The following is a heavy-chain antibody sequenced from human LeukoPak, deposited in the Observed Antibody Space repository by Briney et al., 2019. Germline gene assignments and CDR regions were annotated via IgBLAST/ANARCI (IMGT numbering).Heavy chain of an antibody. CDR3: ASISDSSGYPFDY. CDR1: GYTFTRYG. V-gene: IGHV1-3*01. J-gene: IGHJ4*02. Sequence: ASVKVSRKASGYTFTRYGVHWVRQAPGQRLEWMGWINAGNGNTKYSQKFQGRVTITRDTSASTAYMELSSLRSEDTAVYYCASISDSSGYPFDYWGQGTLVTVSS. D-gene: IGHD3-22*01. CDR2: INAGNGNT.